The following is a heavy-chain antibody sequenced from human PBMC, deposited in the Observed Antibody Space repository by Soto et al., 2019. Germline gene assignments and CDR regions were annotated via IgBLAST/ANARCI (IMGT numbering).Heavy chain of an antibody. CDR2: IYSGGST. CDR1: GFTVSSNY. J-gene: IGHJ6*03. CDR3: ARVERGVIVLNYYYYMDV. V-gene: IGHV3-66*01. Sequence: EVQLVESGGGLVQPGGSLRLSCAASGFTVSSNYMSWVRQAPGKGLEWVSVIYSGGSTYYADSVKGRFTISRDNSKNTLYLQMNSLRAEDTAVYYCARVERGVIVLNYYYYMDVWGKGTTVTVSS. D-gene: IGHD3-16*02.